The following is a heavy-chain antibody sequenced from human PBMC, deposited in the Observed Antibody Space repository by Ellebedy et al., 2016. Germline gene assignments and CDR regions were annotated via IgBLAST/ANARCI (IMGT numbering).Heavy chain of an antibody. Sequence: GESLKISXTASGFTVNSYSMNWVRQAPGKGLEWVSSISSTSSYIYYADSVKGRFTVSRDNAYNSLYLQMNSLRAEDTAVYYCATAGPYTAMVSDWGQGTLVTVSS. CDR2: ISSTSSYI. D-gene: IGHD5-18*01. CDR3: ATAGPYTAMVSD. V-gene: IGHV3-21*01. CDR1: GFTVNSYS. J-gene: IGHJ4*02.